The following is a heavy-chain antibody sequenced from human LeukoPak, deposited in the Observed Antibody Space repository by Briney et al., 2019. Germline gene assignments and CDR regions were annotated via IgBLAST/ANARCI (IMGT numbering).Heavy chain of an antibody. Sequence: AASVKVFCKASGGTFSSYAISWVRQAPGQGLEWMGGIIPIFGTANYAQKFQGRVTITADESTSTAYMELSSLRSEDTAVYYCNIYCTNGVCQGGSFDYWGQGTLVTVSS. CDR3: NIYCTNGVCQGGSFDY. CDR1: GGTFSSYA. D-gene: IGHD2-8*01. V-gene: IGHV1-69*13. CDR2: IIPIFGTA. J-gene: IGHJ4*02.